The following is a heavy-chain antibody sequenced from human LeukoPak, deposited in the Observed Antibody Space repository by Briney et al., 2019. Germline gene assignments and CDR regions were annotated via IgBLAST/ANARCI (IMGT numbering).Heavy chain of an antibody. CDR2: INHSGST. CDR1: GGSFSGYY. CDR3: ARPPLYSSSWSFDY. D-gene: IGHD6-13*01. Sequence: NPSETLSLTCAVYGGSFSGYYWSWIRQPPGKGLEWIGEINHSGSTNYNPSLKSRVTISVDTSKNQFSLKLSSVTAADTAVYYCARPPLYSSSWSFDYWGQGTLVTVSS. J-gene: IGHJ4*02. V-gene: IGHV4-34*01.